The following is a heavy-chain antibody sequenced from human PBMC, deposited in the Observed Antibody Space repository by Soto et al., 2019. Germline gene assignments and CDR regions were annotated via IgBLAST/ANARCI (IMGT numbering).Heavy chain of an antibody. J-gene: IGHJ4*02. D-gene: IGHD6-19*01. CDR3: ARTTVYSSGWYYFAY. Sequence: QVQLQESGPGLVKPSQTLSLTGTVSGGSISSGGYYWSWIRRHPGKGLEWIGYIYYSGSTCYNPSLKSRITLSGDTSKNVFSLKLSSVTAAATAVYYCARTTVYSSGWYYFAYWGRGTLVTVSS. CDR2: IYYSGST. V-gene: IGHV4-31*03. CDR1: GGSISSGGYY.